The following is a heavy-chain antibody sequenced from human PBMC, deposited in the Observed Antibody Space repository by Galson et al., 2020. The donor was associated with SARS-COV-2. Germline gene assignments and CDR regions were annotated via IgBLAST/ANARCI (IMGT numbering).Heavy chain of an antibody. D-gene: IGHD4-17*01. CDR1: GYTFTSYE. J-gene: IGHJ5*02. CDR2: MNPHSGNT. Sequence: KLGESLKISCKASGYTFTSYEINWVRQAPGQGLEWMGWMNPHSGNTGYAQKFQGRVTMTRTTSISTAYMELNSLTSEDTAVYYCARSYDDFATWFDPWGQGTLVTVSS. V-gene: IGHV1-8*01. CDR3: ARSYDDFATWFDP.